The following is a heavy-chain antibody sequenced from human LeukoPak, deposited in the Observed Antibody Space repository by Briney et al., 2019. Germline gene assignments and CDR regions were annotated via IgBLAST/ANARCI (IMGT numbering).Heavy chain of an antibody. D-gene: IGHD3-22*01. CDR2: IYKKGYT. CDR1: GFTFSSYE. J-gene: IGHJ4*02. V-gene: IGHV4-4*08. CDR3: ARDWDYDSSGHDLTGGPLVLEY. Sequence: GSLRLSCAASGFTFSSYEMNWVRQPPGKGLEWIGNIYKKGYTHYNPSLKSRVTMSIDTSKSQFSLNLSSATAADTAVYYCARDWDYDSSGHDLTGGPLVLEYWGQGIQVTVSS.